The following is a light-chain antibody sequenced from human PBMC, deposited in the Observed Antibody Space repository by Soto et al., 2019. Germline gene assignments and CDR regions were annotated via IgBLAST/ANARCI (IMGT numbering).Light chain of an antibody. J-gene: IGKJ3*01. V-gene: IGKV1-27*01. CDR3: QQLNNYSRT. CDR2: AAS. Sequence: DIQMTHSPSSLSAYVGDRVSITCRASQSISNYLNWYQQKPGKVPKLLIYAASTLQSGVPSRFSGSGSGTDFTLTIDSLQPEDVATYYCQQLNNYSRTFGPGTKVDIK. CDR1: QSISNY.